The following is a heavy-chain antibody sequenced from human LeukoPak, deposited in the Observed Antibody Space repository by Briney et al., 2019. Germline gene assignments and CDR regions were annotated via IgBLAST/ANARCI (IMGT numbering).Heavy chain of an antibody. Sequence: SETLSLTCTVSGGSISSSSYYWGWIRQPPGKGLEWIGSIYYSGSTYYNPSLKSRVTISVDTSKNQFSLKLSSVTAADTAVYYCARELLGRGLYWGQGTLVTVSS. CDR1: GGSISSSSYY. CDR3: ARELLGRGLY. V-gene: IGHV4-39*02. CDR2: IYYSGST. J-gene: IGHJ4*02.